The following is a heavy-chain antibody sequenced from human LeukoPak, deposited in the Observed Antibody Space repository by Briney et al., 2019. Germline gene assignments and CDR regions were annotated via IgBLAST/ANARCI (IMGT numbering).Heavy chain of an antibody. Sequence: GGSLRLSCAASGFTFSSYSMNWVRQAPGKGLEWVANIKQDGSGKYYVDSVKDRFSISRDNAKNSLYLQVNSLRAEDTAVYYCARDGDSFDQWGQGTLVTVSS. CDR2: IKQDGSGK. J-gene: IGHJ4*02. CDR1: GFTFSSYS. CDR3: ARDGDSFDQ. V-gene: IGHV3-7*01. D-gene: IGHD3-3*01.